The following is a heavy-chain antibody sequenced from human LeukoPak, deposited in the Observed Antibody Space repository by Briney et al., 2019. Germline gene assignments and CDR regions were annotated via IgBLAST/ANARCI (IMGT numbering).Heavy chain of an antibody. CDR1: GGSISSYY. J-gene: IGHJ3*02. V-gene: IGHV4-59*01. Sequence: SETLSLTCTVSGGSISSYYWSWIRQPPGKGLEWIGYIYYSGSTNYNPSLKSRVTISVDTSKNQFSLKLSSVTAADTAVYYCARRGLTVLGAFDIWGQGTMVTVSS. D-gene: IGHD3-16*01. CDR2: IYYSGST. CDR3: ARRGLTVLGAFDI.